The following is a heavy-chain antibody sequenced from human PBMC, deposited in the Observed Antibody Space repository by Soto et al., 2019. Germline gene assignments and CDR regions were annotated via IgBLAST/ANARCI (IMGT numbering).Heavy chain of an antibody. Sequence: PSETLSLTCAVYGGSFSGYYWSWIRQPPGKGLEWIGEINHSGSTNYNPSLKSRVTISVETSKNQFSLKLSSVTAADTAVYYCARLGLTGYYFLWYGMDVWGQGTTVTVSS. CDR2: INHSGST. V-gene: IGHV4-34*01. CDR1: GGSFSGYY. J-gene: IGHJ6*02. CDR3: ARLGLTGYYFLWYGMDV. D-gene: IGHD3-9*01.